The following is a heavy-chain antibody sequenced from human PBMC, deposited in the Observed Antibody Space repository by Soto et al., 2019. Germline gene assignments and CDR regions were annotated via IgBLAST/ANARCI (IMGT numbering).Heavy chain of an antibody. J-gene: IGHJ5*02. V-gene: IGHV1-18*04. CDR2: INPYNANK. CDR1: GYTFTNHG. CDR3: ARDWTSPYCTSISCHRGGWFYP. Sequence: QLQLVQSGAEVKPPGASVKVSCKASGYTFTNHGISWGRQAPGQGLEWMGWINPYNANKYYAQNLQGRVTMTTDTSTSTAYMDLTSLIVDDTAVYYCARDWTSPYCTSISCHRGGWFYPWGQGTLLIVSS. D-gene: IGHD2-2*01.